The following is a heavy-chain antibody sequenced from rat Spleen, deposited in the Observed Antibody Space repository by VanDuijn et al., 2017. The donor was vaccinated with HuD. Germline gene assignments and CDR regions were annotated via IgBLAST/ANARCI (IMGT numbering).Heavy chain of an antibody. CDR3: ARRYSSYIYDVMDA. J-gene: IGHJ4*01. V-gene: IGHV5-22*01. Sequence: EVQLVESGGGLVQPGRSLKLSCAASGFTFSDYYMAWVRQAPKKGLEWVASISYEGSSPYYGDSVKGRFTISRDNAKSTLYLQMNSLRSEDTATYYCARRYSSYIYDVMDAWGQGASVTVSS. CDR2: ISYEGSSP. CDR1: GFTFSDYY. D-gene: IGHD1-2*01.